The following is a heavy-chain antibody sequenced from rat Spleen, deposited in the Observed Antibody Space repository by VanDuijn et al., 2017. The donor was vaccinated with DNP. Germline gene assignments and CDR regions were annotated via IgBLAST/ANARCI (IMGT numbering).Heavy chain of an antibody. Sequence: EVQLVESGGGLVQPGRSLKLSCAASGFTFSHYNMAWVRQAPKKGLDWVATIIYDGSRTYYRNSVKGRFTISRDNAKSTLYLQMDSLRSEDTATYYCARNWDLDYWGQGVMVTVSS. V-gene: IGHV5S10*01. CDR1: GFTFSHYN. CDR2: IIYDGSRT. CDR3: ARNWDLDY. D-gene: IGHD3-6*01. J-gene: IGHJ2*01.